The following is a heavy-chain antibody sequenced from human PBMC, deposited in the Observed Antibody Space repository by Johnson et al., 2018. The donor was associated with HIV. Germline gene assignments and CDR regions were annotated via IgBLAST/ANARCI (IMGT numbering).Heavy chain of an antibody. D-gene: IGHD6-19*01. Sequence: VQLVESGGGVVRPGGSLRLSCAASGFTFDDYAMHWVRQAPGKGLEWVSGISWNSGSIGYADSVKGRFTISRDNAKNSLYLQMNSLRAEDTAVYYCARAMYTSGWSYDAFDIWGQGTMVTVSS. J-gene: IGHJ3*02. V-gene: IGHV3-9*01. CDR1: GFTFDDYA. CDR3: ARAMYTSGWSYDAFDI. CDR2: ISWNSGSI.